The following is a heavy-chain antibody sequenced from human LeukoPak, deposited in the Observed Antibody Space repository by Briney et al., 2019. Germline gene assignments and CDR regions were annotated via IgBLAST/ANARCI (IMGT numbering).Heavy chain of an antibody. V-gene: IGHV3-23*01. CDR1: AFTFSSYA. D-gene: IGHD5-12*01. J-gene: IGHJ4*02. CDR2: ISGTGGNT. CDR3: ARHIGYDFDY. Sequence: GGSLRLSCAASAFTFSSYAMSWVRQAPGKGLEWVSAISGTGGNTYCADSVKGRFTISRDNSKNTLYLQMNILRAEDTAVYYCARHIGYDFDYWGQGTPVTVSS.